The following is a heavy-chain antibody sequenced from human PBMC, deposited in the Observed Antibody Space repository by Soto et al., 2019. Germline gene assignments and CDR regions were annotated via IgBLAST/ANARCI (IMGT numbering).Heavy chain of an antibody. CDR1: GYSFTSYW. CDR3: AGAVGSTSSWSSYYFDY. D-gene: IGHD6-6*01. J-gene: IGHJ4*02. V-gene: IGHV5-51*01. Sequence: GESLKISCKGSGYSFTSYWIGWVRQMPGKGLEWMGIIYPGDSDTRYSPSFQGQVTISADKSISTAYLQWSSLKASDTAMYYCAGAVGSTSSWSSYYFDYWGQGTLVTV. CDR2: IYPGDSDT.